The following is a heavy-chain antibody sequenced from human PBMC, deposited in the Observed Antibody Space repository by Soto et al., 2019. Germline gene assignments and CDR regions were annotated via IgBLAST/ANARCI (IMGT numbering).Heavy chain of an antibody. D-gene: IGHD2-8*01. CDR3: ARSSWGVYGIIIEGTKWFAL. CDR1: GDTFTSYY. CDR2: INPNGGRT. Sequence: QVRLVQSGAEVKAPGASVKVSCKAHGDTFTSYYMHWVRQAPGHGLAWMGVINPNGGRTRIAQKFHGRVNMARYTSSSRVFMDLRAITSEDTAVYDWARSSWGVYGIIIEGTKWFALWGQGTLVSVAS. J-gene: IGHJ5*02. V-gene: IGHV1-46*01.